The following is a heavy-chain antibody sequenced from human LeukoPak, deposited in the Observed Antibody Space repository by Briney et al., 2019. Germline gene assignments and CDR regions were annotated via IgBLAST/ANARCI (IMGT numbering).Heavy chain of an antibody. J-gene: IGHJ1*01. V-gene: IGHV3-21*01. CDR3: TSFRAEYFQH. Sequence: PGGSLRLSCAASGLTFSSYGMHWVRQAPGRGLEWVSSISSSGSYIYYADSVKGRFTISRDNAKNSLYLQMNSLRAEDTAVYYFTSFRAEYFQHWRQGTLVTVSS. CDR2: ISSSGSYI. CDR1: GLTFSSYG.